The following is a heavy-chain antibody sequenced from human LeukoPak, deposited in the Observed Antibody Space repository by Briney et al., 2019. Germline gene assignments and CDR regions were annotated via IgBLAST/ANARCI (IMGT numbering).Heavy chain of an antibody. Sequence: PSETLSLTCTVSSGSISSYYWSWIRQPPGKGREWIGYIYYSGSTNYSPSLKSRVTISVDTSKNQFSLKLSSVTAADTAVYYCARYSLLIDAFDIWGQGTMVTVSS. D-gene: IGHD2-21*01. V-gene: IGHV4-59*01. J-gene: IGHJ3*02. CDR3: ARYSLLIDAFDI. CDR1: SGSISSYY. CDR2: IYYSGST.